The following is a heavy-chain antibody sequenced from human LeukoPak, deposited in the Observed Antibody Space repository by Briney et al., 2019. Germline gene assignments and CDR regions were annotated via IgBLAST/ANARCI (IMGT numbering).Heavy chain of an antibody. J-gene: IGHJ4*02. CDR1: GFTFSSYG. Sequence: GGSLRLSCAASGFTFSSYGMHWVRQAPGKGLEWVAFIRYDGSNKYYADSVKGRFTISRDNSKNTLYLQMNSLRAEDTAVYYCAKVPSYYYYDSSGPNYWGQGTLVTVSS. CDR2: IRYDGSNK. V-gene: IGHV3-30*02. D-gene: IGHD3-22*01. CDR3: AKVPSYYYYDSSGPNY.